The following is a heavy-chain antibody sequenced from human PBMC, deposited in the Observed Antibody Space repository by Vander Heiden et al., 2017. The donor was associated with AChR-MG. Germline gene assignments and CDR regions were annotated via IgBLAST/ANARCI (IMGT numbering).Heavy chain of an antibody. CDR2: ISYDGSNK. CDR3: ARDRRTLSYYYMDV. Sequence: QVQLVESGGGVVQPGRSLRRSCAAPGITFSSYAMHWVRQAPGKGREWVAVISYDGSNKYYADSVKGRFTISRDNSKNTLYLQMNSLRAEDTAVYYCARDRRTLSYYYMDVWGKGTTVTVSS. J-gene: IGHJ6*03. V-gene: IGHV3-30-3*01. CDR1: GITFSSYA.